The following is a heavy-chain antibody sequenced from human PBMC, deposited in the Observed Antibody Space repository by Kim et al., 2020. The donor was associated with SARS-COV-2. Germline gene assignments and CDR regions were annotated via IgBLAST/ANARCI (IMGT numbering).Heavy chain of an antibody. V-gene: IGHV3-30*02. D-gene: IGHD2-15*01. J-gene: IGHJ4*02. CDR3: AKAPDIVVVVAANLPDY. Sequence: VKGRFTISRDNSKNTLYLQMNSLRAEATAVYYCAKAPDIVVVVAANLPDYWGQGTLVTVSS.